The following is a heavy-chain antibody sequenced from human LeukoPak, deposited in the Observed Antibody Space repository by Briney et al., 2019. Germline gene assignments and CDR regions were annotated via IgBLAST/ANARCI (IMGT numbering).Heavy chain of an antibody. CDR3: TQGGELMNY. J-gene: IGHJ4*02. CDR2: IYTSGST. D-gene: IGHD1-26*01. CDR1: GGSISSYY. Sequence: SETLSLTCTVSGGSISSYYWTWIRQPAGKGLEWIGRIYTSGSTNYNPSLKSRVTISIDASKNQFSLRLNSVTAADTAVYYCTQGGELMNYWGQGTLVTVSS. V-gene: IGHV4-4*07.